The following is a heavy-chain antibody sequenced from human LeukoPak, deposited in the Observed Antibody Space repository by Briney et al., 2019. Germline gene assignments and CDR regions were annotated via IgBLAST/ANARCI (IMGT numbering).Heavy chain of an antibody. J-gene: IGHJ5*02. CDR3: ARTDYDILTGYIWFDP. D-gene: IGHD3-9*01. CDR2: IIPIFGTA. CDR1: GGTFSSYA. V-gene: IGHV1-69*01. Sequence: GSSVKVSCKASGGTFSSYAISWVRQAPGQGLEWMGGIIPIFGTANYAQKFQGRVTITADESTSTAYMELSSLRSEDTAVYYCARTDYDILTGYIWFDPWGQGTLVTVSS.